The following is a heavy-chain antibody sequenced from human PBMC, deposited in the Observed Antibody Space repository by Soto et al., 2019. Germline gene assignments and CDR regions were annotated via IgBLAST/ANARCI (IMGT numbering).Heavy chain of an antibody. V-gene: IGHV3-23*01. CDR1: GFTFSSYA. CDR2: ISGSGGST. D-gene: IGHD2-15*01. CDR3: AKTPPLVVAAVNWFDP. Sequence: GGSLRLSCAASGFTFSSYAMSWVRQAPGKGLEWVSAISGSGGSTYHADSVKGRFTISRDNSKNTLYLQMNSLRAEDTAVYYWAKTPPLVVAAVNWFDPWGQGTLVTASS. J-gene: IGHJ5*02.